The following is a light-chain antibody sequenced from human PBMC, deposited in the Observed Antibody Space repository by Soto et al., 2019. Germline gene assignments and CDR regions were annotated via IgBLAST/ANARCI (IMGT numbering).Light chain of an antibody. CDR2: DAS. V-gene: IGKV1-33*01. Sequence: DIQLTQSPSSLSASVGDRVTITCQASQDISNYLNWYQHKPGKAPKLLIYDASNLQTGVPSRFSGSASGTDFTFAISSLQPEDIPTYYCQQSDNLPLTFGGGTKVQIK. J-gene: IGKJ4*01. CDR1: QDISNY. CDR3: QQSDNLPLT.